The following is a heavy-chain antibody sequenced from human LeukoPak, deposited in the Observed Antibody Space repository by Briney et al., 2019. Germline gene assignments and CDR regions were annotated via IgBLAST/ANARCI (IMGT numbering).Heavy chain of an antibody. CDR3: ARGGQQLASYFDY. D-gene: IGHD6-13*01. CDR1: GGSISSSSYY. Sequence: SETLSLTCTVSGGSISSSSYYWGWIRQPPGKGLEWIGSIYYSGSTYYNPSLKSRVTISVDTSKNQFSLKLSSVTAADTAVYYCARGGQQLASYFDYWGQGTLVTVSS. J-gene: IGHJ4*02. CDR2: IYYSGST. V-gene: IGHV4-39*07.